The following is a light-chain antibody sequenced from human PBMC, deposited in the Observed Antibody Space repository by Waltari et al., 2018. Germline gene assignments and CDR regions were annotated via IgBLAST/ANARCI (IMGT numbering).Light chain of an antibody. CDR1: RAAIGGFDY. CDR3: SSYSTTSTLVV. CDR2: EVS. J-gene: IGLJ2*01. Sequence: QSALTQPASVSGSPGQSITITFTGTRAAIGGFDYVSWYQQRPGKAPKLIIVEVSNRASGISNRFSGSKSGSTASLTISGLQTEDDSDYYCSSYSTTSTLVVFGGGTKVTVL. V-gene: IGLV2-14*01.